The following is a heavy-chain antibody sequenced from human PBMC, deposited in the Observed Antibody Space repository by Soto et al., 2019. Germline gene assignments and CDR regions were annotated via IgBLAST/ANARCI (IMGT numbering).Heavy chain of an antibody. V-gene: IGHV1-8*01. CDR2: MNPNSGNT. CDR3: ARGSYYDSSGYWYFDL. Sequence: QVQLVQSGAEVKKPGASVKVSCKASGYTFTSYDINWVRQATGQVLEWMGWMNPNSGNTGYAQKFQGRVTMTRNTSISTAYMELSSLRSEDTAVYYCARGSYYDSSGYWYFDLWGRGTLVTVSS. CDR1: GYTFTSYD. J-gene: IGHJ2*01. D-gene: IGHD3-22*01.